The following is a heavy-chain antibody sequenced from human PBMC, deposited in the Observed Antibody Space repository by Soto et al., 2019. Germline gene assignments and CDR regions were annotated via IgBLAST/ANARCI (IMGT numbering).Heavy chain of an antibody. D-gene: IGHD1-26*01. CDR1: GGTFSSYA. CDR3: ARVQHRDQVGATNSDY. V-gene: IGHV1-69*13. J-gene: IGHJ4*02. CDR2: IIPIFGTA. Sequence: SVKVSCKASGGTFSSYAISWVRQARGEGLEWMGGIIPIFGTANYAQKFQGRVTITADESTSTAYMELSSLRSEDTAVYYCARVQHRDQVGATNSDYWGQGTLVTVSS.